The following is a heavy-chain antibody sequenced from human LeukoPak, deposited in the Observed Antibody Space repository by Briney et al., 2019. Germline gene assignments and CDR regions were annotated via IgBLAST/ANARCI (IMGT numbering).Heavy chain of an antibody. CDR2: INHSGST. V-gene: IGHV4-34*01. D-gene: IGHD6-19*01. J-gene: IGHJ6*02. Sequence: SETLSLTCAVYGGSFSGYYWSWIRQPPGKGLEWIGEINHSGSTNYNPSLKSRVTISVDTSKNQFSLKLSSVTAADTAVYYCARLQWLVSYYYYGMDVWGQGTMVTVSS. CDR3: ARLQWLVSYYYYGMDV. CDR1: GGSFSGYY.